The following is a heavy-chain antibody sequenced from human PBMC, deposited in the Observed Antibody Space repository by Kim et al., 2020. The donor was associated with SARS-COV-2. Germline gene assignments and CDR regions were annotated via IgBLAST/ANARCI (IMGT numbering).Heavy chain of an antibody. D-gene: IGHD3-22*01. J-gene: IGHJ4*02. CDR1: GGSISSGSYY. CDR3: AREREGYYDSSGFFDY. CDR2: IYTSGST. Sequence: SETLSLTCTVSGGSISSGSYYWSWIRQPAGKGLEWIGRIYTSGSTNYNPSLKSRVTISVDTSKNQFSLKLSSVTAADTAVYYCAREREGYYDSSGFFDYWAQGTLVTVSS. V-gene: IGHV4-61*02.